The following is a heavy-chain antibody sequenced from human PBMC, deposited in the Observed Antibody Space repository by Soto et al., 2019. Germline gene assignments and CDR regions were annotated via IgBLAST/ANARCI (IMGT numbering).Heavy chain of an antibody. CDR2: ISSHSSTL. J-gene: IGHJ5*02. CDR3: AREGSSSRPFDP. D-gene: IGHD6-13*01. Sequence: EVQLVESGGGLVQPGGSLRLSCAASGFTFSSYSMNWVRQAPGKGLEWISYISSHSSTLHYADSVKGRFTISRDNSKNTLCLQMNSLRAEDTAVYYCAREGSSSRPFDPWGQGTLVTVSS. CDR1: GFTFSSYS. V-gene: IGHV3-48*01.